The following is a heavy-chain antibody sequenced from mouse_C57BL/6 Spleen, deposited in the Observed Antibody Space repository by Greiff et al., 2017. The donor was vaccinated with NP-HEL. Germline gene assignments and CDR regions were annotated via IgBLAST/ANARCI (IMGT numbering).Heavy chain of an antibody. D-gene: IGHD2-4*01. Sequence: EVQLQQSGPELVKPGASAKISCKASGYTFTDYYMNWVKQSHGKSLEWIGDINPNNGGTSYNQKFKGKATLTVDKSSSTAYMELRSLTSEDSAVYYCARWGLRQNAMDYWGQGTSVTVSS. V-gene: IGHV1-26*01. CDR2: INPNNGGT. CDR1: GYTFTDYY. CDR3: ARWGLRQNAMDY. J-gene: IGHJ4*01.